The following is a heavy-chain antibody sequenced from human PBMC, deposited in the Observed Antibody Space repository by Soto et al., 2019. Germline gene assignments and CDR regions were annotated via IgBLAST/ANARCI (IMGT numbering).Heavy chain of an antibody. Sequence: PGGTLRLSCAASGFVFTNYGMHRVRQAPGKGLEWVAVIWYDGSNKYYADSVKGRFTISRDNSKNTLYLQMNSLRAEDTAVYSCASSGRGVLTAMVNCYHYGMDGWGQEPTVTASS. V-gene: IGHV3-33*01. CDR2: IWYDGSNK. J-gene: IGHJ6*02. CDR1: GFVFTNYG. D-gene: IGHD5-18*01. CDR3: ASSGRGVLTAMVNCYHYGMDG.